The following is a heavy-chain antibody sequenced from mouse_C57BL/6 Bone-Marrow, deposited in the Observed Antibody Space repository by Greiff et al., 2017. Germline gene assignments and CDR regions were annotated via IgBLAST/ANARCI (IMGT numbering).Heavy chain of an antibody. J-gene: IGHJ1*03. Sequence: QVQLKESGAELVRPGTSVKMSCKASGYTFTNYWIGWAKQRPGHGLEWIGDIYPGGGYTNYNEKFKGKATLTADKSSSTAYMQFSSLTSEDSAIYYCAREGGYYGSSYWYFDVWGTGTTVTVSS. CDR1: GYTFTNYW. CDR3: AREGGYYGSSYWYFDV. D-gene: IGHD1-1*01. V-gene: IGHV1-63*01. CDR2: IYPGGGYT.